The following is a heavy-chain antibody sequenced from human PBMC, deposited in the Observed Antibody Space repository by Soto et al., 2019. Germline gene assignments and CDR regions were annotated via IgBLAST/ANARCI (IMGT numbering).Heavy chain of an antibody. V-gene: IGHV1-46*01. Sequence: VSLKVSCKSSGYTFTNYHIHWVRQAPGQGPEWMGIINPSDGRTTYTQKFQGRVTMIRDTSTSTVYMELSSLTSEDTAVYYCARVSGSYWPFDYWGQGTLVTVSS. CDR2: INPSDGRT. CDR3: ARVSGSYWPFDY. J-gene: IGHJ4*02. CDR1: GYTFTNYH. D-gene: IGHD1-26*01.